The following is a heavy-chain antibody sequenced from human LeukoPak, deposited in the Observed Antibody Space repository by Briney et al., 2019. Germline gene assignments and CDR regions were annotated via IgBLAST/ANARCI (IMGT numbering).Heavy chain of an antibody. CDR3: ARESVAGINDAFDI. CDR1: GGSVSSGSYY. CDR2: IYYSGST. D-gene: IGHD6-19*01. Sequence: PSETLSLTCTVSGGSVSSGSYYWSWIRKPPGKGLEWIGYIYYSGSTNYNPSLKSRVTISVDTSKNQFSLKLSSVTAADTAVYYCARESVAGINDAFDIWGQGTMVTVSS. V-gene: IGHV4-61*01. J-gene: IGHJ3*02.